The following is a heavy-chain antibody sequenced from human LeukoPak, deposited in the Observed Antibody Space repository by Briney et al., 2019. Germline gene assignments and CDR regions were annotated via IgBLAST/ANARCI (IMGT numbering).Heavy chain of an antibody. J-gene: IGHJ4*02. CDR1: GYTFTGYY. D-gene: IGHD2-2*02. Sequence: ASVKVSCKASGYTFTGYYMHWVRQAPGQGLEWMGWINPNSGGTSYAQKFQGRVTMTRDTSISTAYMELSRLRSDDTAVYYCARDGGDCSSTSCYTGGIDYWGQGTLVTVSS. CDR3: ARDGGDCSSTSCYTGGIDY. CDR2: INPNSGGT. V-gene: IGHV1-2*02.